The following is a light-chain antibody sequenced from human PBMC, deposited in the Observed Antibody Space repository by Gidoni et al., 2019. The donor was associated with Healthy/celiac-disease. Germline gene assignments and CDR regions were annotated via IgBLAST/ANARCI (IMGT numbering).Light chain of an antibody. CDR3: MQAPQTPFT. Sequence: DIVMPQSPLSLPVTPGEPASISCRSGQSLLHSNGYTYLVWYLQKQGPSPQLLIYLGSNRASRVPHRFSGSGSRTDFPLKISRVEAEDVGLSYCMQAPQTPFTFGPGTKVDIK. V-gene: IGKV2-28*01. CDR1: QSLLHSNGYTY. J-gene: IGKJ3*01. CDR2: LGS.